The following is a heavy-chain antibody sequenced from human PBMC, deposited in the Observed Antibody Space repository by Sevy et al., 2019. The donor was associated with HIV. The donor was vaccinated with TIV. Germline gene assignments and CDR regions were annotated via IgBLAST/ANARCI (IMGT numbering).Heavy chain of an antibody. CDR2: ISSSSSYI. CDR3: AREGEYYGSGTTRYYYYGMDV. J-gene: IGHJ6*02. CDR1: GFTFSSYS. Sequence: GGSLRLSCAASGFTFSSYSMNWVRQAPGKGLEWVSSISSSSSYIYYADSVKGRFTISRDNAKNSLYLQMNSLRAEDMAVYYCAREGEYYGSGTTRYYYYGMDVWGQGTTVTVSS. V-gene: IGHV3-21*01. D-gene: IGHD3-10*01.